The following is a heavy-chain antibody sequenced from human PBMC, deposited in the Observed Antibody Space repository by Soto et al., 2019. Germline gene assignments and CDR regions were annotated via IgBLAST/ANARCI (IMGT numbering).Heavy chain of an antibody. Sequence: SVKVSCKASGGTFSSYAISWVRQAPGQGLEWMGGIIPIFGTANYAQKFQGRVTITADESTSTAYMELSSLRSEDTAVYYCASSIFGVVIITYYYYYGMDVWGQRIPVTVSS. V-gene: IGHV1-69*13. J-gene: IGHJ6*02. D-gene: IGHD3-3*01. CDR1: GGTFSSYA. CDR2: IIPIFGTA. CDR3: ASSIFGVVIITYYYYYGMDV.